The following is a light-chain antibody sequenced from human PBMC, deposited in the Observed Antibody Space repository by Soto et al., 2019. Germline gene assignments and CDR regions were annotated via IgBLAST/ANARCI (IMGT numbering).Light chain of an antibody. CDR2: EVF. J-gene: IGLJ2*01. CDR1: SSDVGGYDY. CDR3: CSYTTTSTFV. Sequence: QSALTQPASVSGSPGQSITISCTGTSSDVGGYDYVSWYQQHPGKVPKLMIYEVFRRNSGISDRFSGSKSGNKASLTISGLQAEDEADYYCCSYTTTSTFVFGGGTKLTVL. V-gene: IGLV2-14*03.